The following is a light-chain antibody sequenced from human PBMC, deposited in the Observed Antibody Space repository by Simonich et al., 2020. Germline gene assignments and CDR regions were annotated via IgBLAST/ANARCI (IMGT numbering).Light chain of an antibody. CDR1: TGAVTSGYY. Sequence: QTVVTQEPSLTVSPGGTVTLTCASSTGAVTSGYYPNWFQQKPGQAPRALLYSTSNKHSGTPARFSGSLLGGKAALTLSGVQPEDEAEYYCLLYYGGAQVFGGGTKLTVL. V-gene: IGLV7-43*01. J-gene: IGLJ2*01. CDR2: STS. CDR3: LLYYGGAQV.